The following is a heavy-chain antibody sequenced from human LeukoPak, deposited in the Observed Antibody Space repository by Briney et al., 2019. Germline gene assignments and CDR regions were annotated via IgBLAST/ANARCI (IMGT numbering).Heavy chain of an antibody. CDR1: GFTFSSRDW. Sequence: PGGSLRLSCVASGFTFSSRDWMTWVRQAPGKGLEWVSAISGSGGSTYYADSVKGRFTISRDNSKNTLYLQMNSLRAEDTAVYYCAKVDDLWFGESNWFDPWGQGTLVTVSS. V-gene: IGHV3-23*01. D-gene: IGHD3-10*01. CDR3: AKVDDLWFGESNWFDP. J-gene: IGHJ5*02. CDR2: ISGSGGST.